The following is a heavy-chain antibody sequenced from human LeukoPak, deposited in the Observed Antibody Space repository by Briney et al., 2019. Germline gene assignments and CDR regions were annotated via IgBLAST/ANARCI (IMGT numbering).Heavy chain of an antibody. J-gene: IGHJ4*02. CDR3: ARAEVGYSYGYGNGLFDY. CDR1: GNSISSGDYY. V-gene: IGHV4-61*02. Sequence: SQTLSLNCTVSGNSISSGDYYWSWIRQPAGKGLEWIGRIYTSGSTTYNPSLKSRVTISGDTSENQFSPRLSSVTAADTAVYYCARAEVGYSYGYGNGLFDYWGQGTLVTVSS. D-gene: IGHD5-18*01. CDR2: IYTSGST.